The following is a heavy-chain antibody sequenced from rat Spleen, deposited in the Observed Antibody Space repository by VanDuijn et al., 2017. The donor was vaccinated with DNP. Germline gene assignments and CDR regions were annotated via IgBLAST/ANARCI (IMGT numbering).Heavy chain of an antibody. V-gene: IGHV3-4*01. D-gene: IGHD1-1*01. Sequence: EIQLQESGPGLVKPSQSLSLTCSVTGYTITSGYCWSWIRKFPGNKMEWMGYISYSGSTNYNPSLKSRISITRDTSKNQFFLQLNSVTTEDTATYYCARGGYSAFDYWGQGVMVTVSS. CDR2: ISYSGST. CDR1: GYTITSGY. J-gene: IGHJ2*01. CDR3: ARGGYSAFDY.